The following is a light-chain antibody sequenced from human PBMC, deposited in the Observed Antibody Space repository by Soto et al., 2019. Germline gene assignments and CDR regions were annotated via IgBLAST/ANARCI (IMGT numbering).Light chain of an antibody. V-gene: IGKV3-15*01. CDR2: GAS. CDR1: QSVSSN. CDR3: QEYNYRPWK. Sequence: EIVMTQSPATLSVSPGVRATLSCRASQSVSSNLAWYQQKPGQAPRLLIYGASTSTTGNPARFSGSGSWTEFIVTNSSLQSEDVAVYYYQEYNYRPWKVGQGTKVEIK. J-gene: IGKJ1*01.